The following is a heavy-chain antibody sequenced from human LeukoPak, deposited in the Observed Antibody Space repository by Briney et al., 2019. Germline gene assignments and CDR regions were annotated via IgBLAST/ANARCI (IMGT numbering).Heavy chain of an antibody. V-gene: IGHV1-8*01. D-gene: IGHD6-13*01. CDR1: GYTFTSYD. CDR3: ARGRSSSRRRLIDYYYYYYMDV. Sequence: ASVKVSCKASGYTFTSYDINWVRQATGQGLEWMGWMNPNSGNTGYAQKFQGRVTMTRNTSISTAHMELSSLRSEDTAVYYCARGRSSSRRRLIDYYYYYYMDVWGKGTTVTISS. J-gene: IGHJ6*03. CDR2: MNPNSGNT.